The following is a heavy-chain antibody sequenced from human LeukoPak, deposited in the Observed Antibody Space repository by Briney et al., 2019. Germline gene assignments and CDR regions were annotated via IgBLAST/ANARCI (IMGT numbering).Heavy chain of an antibody. CDR1: GGSISSFY. V-gene: IGHV4-59*01. Sequence: SETLSLNCTVSGGSISSFYWSWIRQPPGKGLEWIGYIYYSGSTNYNPSLKTRVTIPGDTSKNQFSLKLSSVSAADTAVYYCARHGTSGTNLNWFDPWGQGTLVTVSS. CDR3: ARHGTSGTNLNWFDP. D-gene: IGHD1-1*01. CDR2: IYYSGST. J-gene: IGHJ5*02.